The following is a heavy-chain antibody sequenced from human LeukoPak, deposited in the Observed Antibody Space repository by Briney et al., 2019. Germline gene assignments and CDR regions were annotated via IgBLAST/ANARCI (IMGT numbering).Heavy chain of an antibody. CDR1: GFTFSTYA. V-gene: IGHV3-30*04. Sequence: GGSLRLSCAASGFTFSTYAMHWVRQAPGKGLEWVAFISTDRSKEYYGDSVKGRFTISRDNSKNTLYLQMNSLRDEDTAVYYCARAYTDSGYVVEYWGQGTLVTVSS. CDR2: ISTDRSKE. CDR3: ARAYTDSGYVVEY. J-gene: IGHJ4*02. D-gene: IGHD6-25*01.